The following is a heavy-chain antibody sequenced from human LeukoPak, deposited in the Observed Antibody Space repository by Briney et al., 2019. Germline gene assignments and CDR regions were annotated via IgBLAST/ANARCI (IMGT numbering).Heavy chain of an antibody. CDR3: ARDGIEAGLYFDL. Sequence: GGSLRLSCAASGFTFSSYGMHWVRQAPGKGLEWVAVIWYDGSNKYYADSVKGRFTISRDNAKNSLYLQMSSLRAEDTAVYYCARDGIEAGLYFDLWGQGTLVTVSS. J-gene: IGHJ4*01. CDR1: GFTFSSYG. V-gene: IGHV3-33*01. D-gene: IGHD6-13*01. CDR2: IWYDGSNK.